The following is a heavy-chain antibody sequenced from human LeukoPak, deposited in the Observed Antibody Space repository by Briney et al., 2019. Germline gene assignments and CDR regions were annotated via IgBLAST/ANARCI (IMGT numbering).Heavy chain of an antibody. J-gene: IGHJ5*02. V-gene: IGHV4-59*01. Sequence: AETLTLTCTASGGSISSYSWSWIRQAPGKGLEWIGYIYYSGSTNYNPSLKSRVTISVDTSKNQFSLKLSSVTAADTAVYYCARDQLDWFDPWGQGTLVTVSS. D-gene: IGHD5-24*01. CDR1: GGSISSYS. CDR3: ARDQLDWFDP. CDR2: IYYSGST.